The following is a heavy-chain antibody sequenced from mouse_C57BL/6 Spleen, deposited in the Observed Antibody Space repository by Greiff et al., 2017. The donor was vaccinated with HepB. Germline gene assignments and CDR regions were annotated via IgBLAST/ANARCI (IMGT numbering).Heavy chain of an antibody. J-gene: IGHJ3*01. V-gene: IGHV10-3*01. D-gene: IGHD1-1*01. CDR3: VKDYGSSYEAWFAY. CDR2: IRSKSSNYAT. CDR1: GFTFNTYA. Sequence: EVKVVESGGGLVQPKGSLKLSCAASGFTFNTYAMHWVRQAPGKGLEWVARIRSKSSNYATYYADSVKDRFTISRDDSQSMLYLQMNNLKTEDTAMYYCVKDYGSSYEAWFAYWGQGTLVTVSA.